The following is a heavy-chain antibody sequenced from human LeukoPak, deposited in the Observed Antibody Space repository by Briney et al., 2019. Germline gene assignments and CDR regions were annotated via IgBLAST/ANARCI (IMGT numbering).Heavy chain of an antibody. CDR3: ARDRYYYDSSGYGYFDY. CDR1: GYSISSGYY. V-gene: IGHV4-38-2*02. Sequence: SETLSLTCTVSGYSISSGYYWGWIRQPPGKGLEWIGSIYHSGSTYYNPSLKSRVAISVDTSKNQFSLKLSSVTAADTAVYYCARDRYYYDSSGYGYFDYWGQGTLVTVSS. CDR2: IYHSGST. D-gene: IGHD3-22*01. J-gene: IGHJ4*02.